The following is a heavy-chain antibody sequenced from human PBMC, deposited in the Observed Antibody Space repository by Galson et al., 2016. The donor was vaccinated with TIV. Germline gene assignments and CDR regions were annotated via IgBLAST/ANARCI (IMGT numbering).Heavy chain of an antibody. D-gene: IGHD3-3*01. CDR1: GYTLSSYS. CDR2: ISGYNGNK. CDR3: ARVPTKTFDFWSGYDNSFCMDV. Sequence: SVKVSCKASGYTLSSYSISWVRQAPGQGLEWLGWISGYNGNKNYAQKFQGRVTMTTDTSTSTAYMELRSLRSDDTAVYYCARVPTKTFDFWSGYDNSFCMDVWGRGTPVTVSS. V-gene: IGHV1-18*01. J-gene: IGHJ6*02.